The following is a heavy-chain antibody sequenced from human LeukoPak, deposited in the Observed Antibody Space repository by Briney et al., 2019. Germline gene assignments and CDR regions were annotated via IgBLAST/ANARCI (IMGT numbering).Heavy chain of an antibody. D-gene: IGHD3-22*01. CDR2: ISTSGGT. CDR3: ARSREGSIDSSGYHDY. CDR1: GSSISNYY. Sequence: PSETLSLTCTVSGSSISNYYWTWIRQPAGKGLEWIGRISTSGGTNYNPSLKTRVTMSVDTSKNRVSLKLSSVTAADTAVYYCARSREGSIDSSGYHDYWGQGALVTVSS. J-gene: IGHJ4*02. V-gene: IGHV4-4*07.